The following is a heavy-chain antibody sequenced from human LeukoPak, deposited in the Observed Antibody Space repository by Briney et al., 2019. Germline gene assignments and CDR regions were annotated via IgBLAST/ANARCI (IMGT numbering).Heavy chain of an antibody. CDR3: ARGGVCTNGVCYYYYYMDV. D-gene: IGHD2-8*01. CDR1: GFTFSSYE. J-gene: IGHJ6*03. CDR2: ISSSGSTI. V-gene: IGHV3-48*03. Sequence: GGSLRLSCAASGFTFSSYEMNWVRQAPGKGLEWVSYISSSGSTIYYADSVKGRFTISRDNAKNSLYLQMNSLRAEDTAVYYCARGGVCTNGVCYYYYYMDVWGKGTTVTVSS.